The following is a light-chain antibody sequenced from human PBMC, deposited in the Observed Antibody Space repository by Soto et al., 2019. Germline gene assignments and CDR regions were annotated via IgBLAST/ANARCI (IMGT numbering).Light chain of an antibody. CDR2: EVI. CDR3: CSYAGSSFVV. CDR1: SSDVGSYNL. J-gene: IGLJ2*01. V-gene: IGLV2-23*02. Sequence: QSVLTQPASVSGSPGQAITISCTGTSSDVGSYNLVSWYQQHPGKAPKLIIYEVIKRPSGVSDRFSGSKSGNTASLKYSGHQAGDEAEYDCCSYAGSSFVVFGGGTEVTVL.